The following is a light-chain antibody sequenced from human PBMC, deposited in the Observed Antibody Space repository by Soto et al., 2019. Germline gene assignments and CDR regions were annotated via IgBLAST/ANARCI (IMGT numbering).Light chain of an antibody. CDR2: DAS. CDR1: QSISTW. V-gene: IGKV1-5*01. J-gene: IGKJ2*01. CDR3: QQYNNYPYT. Sequence: DIQMTQSPSTVSASVGDRVTITCRASQSISTWLAWYQQKPGKAPNLLIYDASTLESGGPPGFSGSGSGTEFTLTISSLQPDDSETYFCQQYNNYPYTFGQGTKVDIK.